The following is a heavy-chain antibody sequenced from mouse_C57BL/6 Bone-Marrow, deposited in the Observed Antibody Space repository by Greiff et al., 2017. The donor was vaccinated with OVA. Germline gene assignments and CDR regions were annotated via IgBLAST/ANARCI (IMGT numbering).Heavy chain of an antibody. Sequence: EVMLVESGEGLVKPGGSLKLSCAASGFTFSSYAMSWVRQTPEKRLEWVAYISSGGDYIYYADTVKGRFTISRDNARNTLYLQMSSLKSEDTAMYYCTRDYYGSRHWYFDVWGTGTTVTVSS. CDR2: ISSGGDYI. CDR1: GFTFSSYA. D-gene: IGHD1-1*01. V-gene: IGHV5-9-1*02. CDR3: TRDYYGSRHWYFDV. J-gene: IGHJ1*03.